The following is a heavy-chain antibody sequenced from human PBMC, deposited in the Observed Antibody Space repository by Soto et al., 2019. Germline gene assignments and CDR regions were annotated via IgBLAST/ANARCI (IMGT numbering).Heavy chain of an antibody. V-gene: IGHV1-3*01. Sequence: QVQLVQSGAEVKKPGASVKVSCKASGDTFISYAMHWVRQAPGHSLEWMGWINAGNGDTRYSQTFQGRVSFTRDTSASTAYMELSSLTSEDTAIYYCAAGGGGSRYWGQGTLVTVSS. J-gene: IGHJ4*02. D-gene: IGHD2-15*01. CDR2: INAGNGDT. CDR1: GDTFISYA. CDR3: AAGGGGSRY.